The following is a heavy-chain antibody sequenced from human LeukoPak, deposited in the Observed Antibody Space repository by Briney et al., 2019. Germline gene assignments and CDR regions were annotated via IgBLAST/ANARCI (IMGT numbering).Heavy chain of an antibody. V-gene: IGHV4-59*01. CDR1: GGSISSYY. CDR3: ARGARWDSSSWYDY. Sequence: PSETLSLTCTVSGGSISSYYWSWIRQPPGKGLEWIGYIYYSGSTNYNPSLKSRVTISVDTSKNQFSLKLSSVTAADTAVYYCARGARWDSSSWYDYWGQGTLVTVSS. CDR2: IYYSGST. J-gene: IGHJ4*02. D-gene: IGHD6-13*01.